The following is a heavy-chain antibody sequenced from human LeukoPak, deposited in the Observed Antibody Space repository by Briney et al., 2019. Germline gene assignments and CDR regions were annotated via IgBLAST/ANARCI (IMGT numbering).Heavy chain of an antibody. J-gene: IGHJ4*02. Sequence: GRSLRLSCAASGFTFDDYAMHWVRQAPGKGLEWVSGISWNSGSIGYADSVKGRFTISRDIAKNSLYLQMNSLRAEDTALYYCAKAKIGMVQGVIANWGQGTLVTVSS. V-gene: IGHV3-9*01. CDR1: GFTFDDYA. CDR3: AKAKIGMVQGVIAN. D-gene: IGHD3-10*01. CDR2: ISWNSGSI.